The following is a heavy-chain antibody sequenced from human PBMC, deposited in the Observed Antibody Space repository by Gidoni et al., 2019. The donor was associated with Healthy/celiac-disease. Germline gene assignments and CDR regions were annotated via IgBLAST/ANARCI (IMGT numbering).Heavy chain of an antibody. CDR2: IYYSGST. D-gene: IGHD3-3*01. CDR3: ARGGYDFWSGQNWFDP. CDR1: GSSISSGGYY. V-gene: IGHV4-31*03. J-gene: IGHJ5*02. Sequence: QVQLQESGPGLVKPSQPLSLTCPVSGSSISSGGYYWSWIRQHPGKGLEWIGYIYYSGSTYYNPSLKSRVTISVDTSKNQFSLKLSSVTAADTAVYYCARGGYDFWSGQNWFDPWGQGTLVTVSS.